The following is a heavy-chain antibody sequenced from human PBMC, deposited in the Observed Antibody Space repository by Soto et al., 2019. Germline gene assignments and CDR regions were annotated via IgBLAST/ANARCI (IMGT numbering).Heavy chain of an antibody. V-gene: IGHV3-23*01. CDR3: AKSFRVAQRYYMDV. Sequence: EVQLLESGGGLVQPGGSLRLSCAASGFTFSSYAMSWVRQAPGKGLEWVSAISGSGGSTYYADSVKGRFTISIDNSKNTLYLQMNSLRAEDTAVYYCAKSFRVAQRYYMDVWGKGTTVTVSS. CDR1: GFTFSSYA. CDR2: ISGSGGST. D-gene: IGHD3-10*01. J-gene: IGHJ6*03.